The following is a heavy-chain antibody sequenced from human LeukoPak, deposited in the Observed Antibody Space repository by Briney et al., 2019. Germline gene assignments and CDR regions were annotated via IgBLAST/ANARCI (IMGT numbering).Heavy chain of an antibody. D-gene: IGHD2-2*01. Sequence: ASVTVSCKASGYTFTGYYMHWVRQAPGQGLEWMGWINPNSGGTNYAQKFQGRVTMTRDTSISTAYMELSRLRSDDTAVYYCARVGKLGYCSSTSCTGWFDPWGQGTLVTVSS. CDR2: INPNSGGT. J-gene: IGHJ5*02. CDR3: ARVGKLGYCSSTSCTGWFDP. CDR1: GYTFTGYY. V-gene: IGHV1-2*02.